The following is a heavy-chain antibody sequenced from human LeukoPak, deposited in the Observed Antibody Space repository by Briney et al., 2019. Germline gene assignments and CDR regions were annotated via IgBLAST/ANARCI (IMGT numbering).Heavy chain of an antibody. D-gene: IGHD3-22*01. CDR2: IGGGSGSTY. CDR3: AKADSARVVVLQTTIDY. Sequence: GGSLRLSCAASGFTFSSYAMNWVRQATGKGLEWVSSIGGGSGSTYYYAVSVKGRFTVSRDNSKNTLYLQMNSLRAEDTAVYYCAKADSARVVVLQTTIDYWGQGTLVTVSS. CDR1: GFTFSSYA. J-gene: IGHJ4*02. V-gene: IGHV3-23*02.